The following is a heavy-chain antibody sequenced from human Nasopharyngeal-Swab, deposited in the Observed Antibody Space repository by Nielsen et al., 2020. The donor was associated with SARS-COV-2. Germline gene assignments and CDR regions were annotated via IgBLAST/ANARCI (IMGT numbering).Heavy chain of an antibody. CDR3: AKPPGSSWYQTFDY. J-gene: IGHJ4*02. CDR2: ISGSGGST. D-gene: IGHD6-13*01. Sequence: GESLKISCAASGFTFSSYAMSWVRQAPGKGLEWVSAISGSGGSTYYADSVKGRFTISRDNSKNTLYLQMNSRRAEDTAVYYCAKPPGSSWYQTFDYWGQGTLVTVSS. CDR1: GFTFSSYA. V-gene: IGHV3-23*01.